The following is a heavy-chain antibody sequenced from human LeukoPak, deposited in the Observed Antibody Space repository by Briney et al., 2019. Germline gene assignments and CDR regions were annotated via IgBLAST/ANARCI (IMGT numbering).Heavy chain of an antibody. D-gene: IGHD2-2*01. V-gene: IGHV4-34*01. CDR3: AREYYRYCSSTSCSRGWFDP. CDR1: GGSFSGYY. J-gene: IGHJ5*02. Sequence: SETLSLTCAVYGGSFSGYYWSWIRQPPGKGLEWIGEINHGGSTNYNPSLKSRVTISVDTSKNQFSLKLSSVTAADTAVYYCAREYYRYCSSTSCSRGWFDPWGQGTLVTVSS. CDR2: INHGGST.